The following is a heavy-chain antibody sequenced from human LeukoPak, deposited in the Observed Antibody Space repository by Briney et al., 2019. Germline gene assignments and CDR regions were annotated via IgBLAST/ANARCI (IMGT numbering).Heavy chain of an antibody. CDR1: GVTFSSYG. J-gene: IGHJ4*02. CDR3: AKCRQLSSRDSNDY. Sequence: GGTLRLSCAASGVTFSSYGMSWVRQAPGKGLEWVSGISGSGGSTYYADSVKGRFTISRDNSKNTLYLQMNSLRAEDTAVYYCAKCRQLSSRDSNDYWGQGTLVTVSS. CDR2: ISGSGGST. D-gene: IGHD3-16*02. V-gene: IGHV3-23*01.